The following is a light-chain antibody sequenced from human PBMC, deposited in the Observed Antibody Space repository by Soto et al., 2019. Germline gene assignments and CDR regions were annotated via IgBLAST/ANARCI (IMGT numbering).Light chain of an antibody. J-gene: IGKJ2*01. V-gene: IGKV3-20*01. CDR3: QQSHRVPYT. Sequence: ENVLTQSPGTLSLSPGETATLSCKTSQSVGGTSLAWYQQKPGLAPRLLIVAASSRATGIPDMFIGSGSGTDFILTINRLEPEDFAVYYCQQSHRVPYTFGQGT. CDR2: AAS. CDR1: QSVGGTS.